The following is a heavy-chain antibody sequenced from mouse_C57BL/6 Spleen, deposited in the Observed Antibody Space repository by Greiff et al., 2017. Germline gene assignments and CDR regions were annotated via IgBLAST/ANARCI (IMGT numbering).Heavy chain of an antibody. CDR1: GYTFTSYW. V-gene: IGHV1-61*01. Sequence: VQLQQPGAELVRPGSSVKLSCKASGYTFTSYWMDWVKQRPGQGLEWIGNIYPSDSETHYNQKFKDKATLTVDKSSSTAYMQLSSLTSEDSAVYYCARPPGPYWYFDVWGTGTTVTVSS. CDR3: ARPPGPYWYFDV. CDR2: IYPSDSET. J-gene: IGHJ1*03. D-gene: IGHD3-2*02.